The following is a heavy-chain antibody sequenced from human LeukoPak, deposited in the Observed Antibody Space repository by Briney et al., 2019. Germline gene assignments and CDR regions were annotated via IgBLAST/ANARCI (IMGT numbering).Heavy chain of an antibody. CDR2: ISWNSGSI. CDR3: AREPLRQLLPLDY. J-gene: IGHJ4*02. Sequence: GRSLRLSCAASGFTFDDYAMHWVRQAPGKGLEWVSGISWNSGSIGYADSVKGRFTISRDNAKNSLYLQMNSLRAEDTAVYYCAREPLRQLLPLDYWGQGTLVTVSS. V-gene: IGHV3-9*01. D-gene: IGHD2-2*01. CDR1: GFTFDDYA.